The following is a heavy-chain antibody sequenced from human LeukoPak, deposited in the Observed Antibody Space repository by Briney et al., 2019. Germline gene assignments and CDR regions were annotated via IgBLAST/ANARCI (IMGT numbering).Heavy chain of an antibody. CDR2: IYTSGST. Sequence: SETLSLTCTVSGGSISSYYWSWIRQPAGKGLEWIGRIYTSGSTNYNPSLKSRVTMSVDTSKNQFSLKLSSVTAADAAVYYCARPFFPGYSYGPPYYYYYMDVWGKGTTVTVSS. V-gene: IGHV4-4*07. J-gene: IGHJ6*03. CDR3: ARPFFPGYSYGPPYYYYYMDV. CDR1: GGSISSYY. D-gene: IGHD5-18*01.